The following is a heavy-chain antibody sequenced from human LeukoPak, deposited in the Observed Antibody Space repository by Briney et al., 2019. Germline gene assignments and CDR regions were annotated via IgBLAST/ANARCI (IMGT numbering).Heavy chain of an antibody. J-gene: IGHJ4*02. D-gene: IGHD3/OR15-3a*01. CDR2: IKSDGSST. V-gene: IGHV3-74*01. CDR1: GFTLSSYW. Sequence: GGSPRLSCAASGFTLSSYWMHWVPQTPGKRLVWVSRIKSDGSSTSYADSVKARFTIPRNNAKNTQYLQMNSLRAEDTAVYYCASPPKDWQIADLGYWGQGTLVTVSS. CDR3: ASPPKDWQIADLGY.